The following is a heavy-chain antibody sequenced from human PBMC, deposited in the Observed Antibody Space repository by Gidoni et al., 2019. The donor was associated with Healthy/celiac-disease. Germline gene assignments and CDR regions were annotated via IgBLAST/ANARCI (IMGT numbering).Heavy chain of an antibody. CDR1: GRSISRGGYY. CDR2: IYYSGST. CDR3: ARAPQNWFDP. J-gene: IGHJ5*02. V-gene: IGHV4-31*03. Sequence: QVQLQESVPGLVTPSQTLSLTCTVSGRSISRGGYYWSWIRQHPGKGLEWIGYIYYSGSTYYNPSLKSRVTISVDTSKNQFSLKLSSVTAADTAVYDCARAPQNWFDPWGQGTLVTVSS.